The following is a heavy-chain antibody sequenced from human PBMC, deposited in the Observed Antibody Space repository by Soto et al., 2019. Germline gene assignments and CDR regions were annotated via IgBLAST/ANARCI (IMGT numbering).Heavy chain of an antibody. J-gene: IGHJ4*02. CDR1: GGTFSSYA. V-gene: IGHV1-69*12. CDR2: IIPIFGTA. Sequence: QVQLVQSGAEVKKPGSSVKVSCKASGGTFSSYAISWVRQAPGQGLEWMGGIIPIFGTANYAQKFQGRVTITADESTSTAYLELSSLRSEDTAVYYCARVGPIVGAILSPFDYWGQGTLVTVSS. D-gene: IGHD1-26*01. CDR3: ARVGPIVGAILSPFDY.